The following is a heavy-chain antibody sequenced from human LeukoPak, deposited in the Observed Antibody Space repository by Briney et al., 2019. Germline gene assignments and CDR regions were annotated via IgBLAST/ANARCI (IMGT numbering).Heavy chain of an antibody. V-gene: IGHV1-2*02. CDR1: GYTFTGYH. CDR2: INPNSGGT. D-gene: IGHD6-19*01. J-gene: IGHJ4*02. CDR3: ASSSGYSSGWYGQVDY. Sequence: GASVKVSCKASGYTFTGYHMHWVRQAPGQGLEWMGWINPNSGGTNYARKFQGRVTMTRDTSISTAYMELSRLRSDDTAVYYCASSSGYSSGWYGQVDYWGQGTLVTVSS.